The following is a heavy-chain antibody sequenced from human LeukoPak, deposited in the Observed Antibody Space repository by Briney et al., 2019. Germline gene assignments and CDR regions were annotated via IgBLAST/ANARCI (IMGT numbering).Heavy chain of an antibody. V-gene: IGHV4-30-2*01. D-gene: IGHD5-18*01. J-gene: IGHJ3*02. CDR3: ARGGPDTPGHAFDI. CDR2: IYHSGST. Sequence: SETLSLTCAVSGGSISSGGYSWSWIRQPPGKGLEWIGYIYHSGSTYYNPSLKSRVTISVDRSKNQFSLKLSSVTAADTAVYYCARGGPDTPGHAFDIWGQGTMVTVSS. CDR1: GGSISSGGYS.